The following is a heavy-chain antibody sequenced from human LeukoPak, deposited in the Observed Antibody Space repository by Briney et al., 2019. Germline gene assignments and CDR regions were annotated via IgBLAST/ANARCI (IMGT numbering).Heavy chain of an antibody. CDR1: GGSISSYY. CDR2: IYYSGST. V-gene: IGHV4-59*01. CDR3: ARGRENWGRYFDY. D-gene: IGHD7-27*01. J-gene: IGHJ4*02. Sequence: SETLSLTCTVSGGSISSYYWSWIRQPPGKGLEWIGYIYYSGSTNYNPSLKSRVTISVDTSKNQFSLKLSSVTAADTAVYYCARGRENWGRYFDYWGQGTLVTVSS.